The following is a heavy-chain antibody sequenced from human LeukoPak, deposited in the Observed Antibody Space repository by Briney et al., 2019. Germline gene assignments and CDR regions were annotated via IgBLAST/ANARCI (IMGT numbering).Heavy chain of an antibody. CDR3: ARGVPHGSNWYWLDP. Sequence: SETLSLTCTVAGASISSGSYFWTWLRQPAGKGLEWIGHMYTTGSTNYHPSLRSRVTISIDTSKNQFSLRLNSVTAADTAVYYCARGVPHGSNWYWLDPWGQGTLVTVSS. CDR1: GASISSGSYF. CDR2: MYTTGST. V-gene: IGHV4-61*09. J-gene: IGHJ5*02. D-gene: IGHD4-11*01.